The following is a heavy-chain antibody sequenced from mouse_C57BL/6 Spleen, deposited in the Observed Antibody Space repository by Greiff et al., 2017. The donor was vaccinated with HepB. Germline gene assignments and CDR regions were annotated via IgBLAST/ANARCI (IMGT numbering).Heavy chain of an antibody. CDR3: ARLDGYDGGDAMDY. V-gene: IGHV1-72*01. D-gene: IGHD2-2*01. Sequence: VKLKQPGAELVKPGASVKLSCKASGYTFTSYWMHWVKQRPGRGLEWIGRIDPNSGGTKYNEKFKRKATLTVDKPSSTAYMQLSSLTSEDSAVYYCARLDGYDGGDAMDYWGQGTSVTVSS. CDR2: IDPNSGGT. CDR1: GYTFTSYW. J-gene: IGHJ4*01.